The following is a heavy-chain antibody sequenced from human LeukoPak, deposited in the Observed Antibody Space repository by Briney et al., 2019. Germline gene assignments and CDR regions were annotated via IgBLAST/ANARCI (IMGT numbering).Heavy chain of an antibody. CDR1: GFTFSSYA. J-gene: IGHJ6*03. CDR2: IRSGGGYT. V-gene: IGHV3-23*01. Sequence: GGSLRLSCAASGFTFSSYAMSWVRQAPGKGLEWVSTIRSGGGYTYYADSVKGRFTISRDNSKNTLYLQMNSLRAEDTAVYNCAKSLYYYYCMDVWGKGTTVTVSS. CDR3: AKSLYYYYCMDV.